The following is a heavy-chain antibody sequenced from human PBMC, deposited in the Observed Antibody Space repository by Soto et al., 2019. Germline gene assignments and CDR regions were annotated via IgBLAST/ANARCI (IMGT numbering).Heavy chain of an antibody. CDR3: AKKVTIYAVDPADY. Sequence: EVQLLESGGGLVQPGGSLRLSCAAPGFTFSDFGMSWVRQAPGKGLEWVSVISGSGDATYYAASVKGRFTLSRDNSKNTLYLQMNSLTVADTAVYYCAKKVTIYAVDPADYWGQGTQVTVSS. CDR1: GFTFSDFG. D-gene: IGHD3-3*01. V-gene: IGHV3-23*01. CDR2: ISGSGDAT. J-gene: IGHJ4*02.